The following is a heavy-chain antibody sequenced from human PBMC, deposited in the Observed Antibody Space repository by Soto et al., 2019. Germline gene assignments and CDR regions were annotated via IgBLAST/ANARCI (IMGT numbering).Heavy chain of an antibody. CDR2: ISGSGDTR. CDR1: GLTFSRYA. D-gene: IGHD2-2*01. V-gene: IGHV3-23*01. CDR3: AKDPYPVVVVPAANGMDV. J-gene: IGHJ6*02. Sequence: GGSLRLSCAASGLTFSRYAMNWVRQAPGKGLEWVSVISGSGDTRYYADSVKGRFTISRDNSKVILYLQMISLRADDTAVYYCAKDPYPVVVVPAANGMDVWGQGTTVTVSS.